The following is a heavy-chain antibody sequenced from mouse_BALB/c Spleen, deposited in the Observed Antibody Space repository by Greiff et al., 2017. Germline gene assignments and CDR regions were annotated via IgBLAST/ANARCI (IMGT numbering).Heavy chain of an antibody. V-gene: IGHV3-2*02. CDR2: ISYSGST. CDR1: GYSITSDYA. Sequence: EVQRVESGPGLVKPSQSLSLTCTVTGYSITSDYAWNWIRQFPGNKLEWMGYISYSGSTSYNPSLKSRISITRDTSKNQFFLQLNSVTTEDTATYYCARRGITTATRNYFDYWGQGTTLTVSS. CDR3: ARRGITTATRNYFDY. D-gene: IGHD1-2*01. J-gene: IGHJ2*01.